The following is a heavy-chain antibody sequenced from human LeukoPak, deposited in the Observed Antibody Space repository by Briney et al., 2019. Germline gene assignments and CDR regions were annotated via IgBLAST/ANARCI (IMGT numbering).Heavy chain of an antibody. Sequence: GASVKVSCKASGYTFTAYHIHWVRQAPGQGLEWVGWVNPNSGGTNWAQKFQGRVTMTRDTSISTAYMELSRLTSDDTAVYYCARRYRRWGSNYYYYYMDVWGEGTAVTVSS. J-gene: IGHJ6*03. CDR2: VNPNSGGT. CDR3: ARRYRRWGSNYYYYYMDV. V-gene: IGHV1-2*02. CDR1: GYTFTAYH. D-gene: IGHD3-16*02.